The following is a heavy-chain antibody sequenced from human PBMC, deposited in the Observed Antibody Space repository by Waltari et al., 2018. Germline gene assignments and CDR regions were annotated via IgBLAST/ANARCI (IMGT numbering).Heavy chain of an antibody. CDR1: GGSINNYF. D-gene: IGHD3-10*01. CDR3: AMWDSPGRYFGE. Sequence: QVQLQESGPGLVKPSETLSLTCSVSGGSINNYFWNWIRQPPGKGLQWIGYIRHTGITKWNLVLTGRGTMAVETAKNQISLRLTSVSATDSAVYCCAMWDSPGRYFGEWGQGTPVTVSS. V-gene: IGHV4-59*08. J-gene: IGHJ4*02. CDR2: IRHTGIT.